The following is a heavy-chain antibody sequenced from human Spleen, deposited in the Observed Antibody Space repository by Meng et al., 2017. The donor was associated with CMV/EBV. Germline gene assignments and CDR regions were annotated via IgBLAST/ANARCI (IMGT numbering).Heavy chain of an antibody. CDR2: IYYSGST. D-gene: IGHD1-7*01. CDR1: AESFSGYY. J-gene: IGHJ4*02. CDR3: ARELYNWNYVAH. Sequence: SETLSLTCAVYAESFSGYYWSWIRQPPGKGLEWIGYIYYSGSTNYNPSLKSRVTISVDTSKNQFSLKLSSVTAADTAVYYCARELYNWNYVAHWGQGTLVTVSS. V-gene: IGHV4-59*01.